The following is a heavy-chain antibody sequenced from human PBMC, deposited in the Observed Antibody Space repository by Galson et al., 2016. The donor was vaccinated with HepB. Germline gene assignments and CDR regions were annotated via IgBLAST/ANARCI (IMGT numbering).Heavy chain of an antibody. Sequence: SLRLSCAASGFTFSSYGIHWVRQAPGKGLEWLAIIWYDGKKKYYADSVRGRFTISRDNSKITAYLQMNSLRVEDTAVYYCARGSGISGGSCPDSWGQGTLVTVSS. CDR2: IWYDGKKK. D-gene: IGHD2-15*01. CDR1: GFTFSSYG. J-gene: IGHJ5*01. CDR3: ARGSGISGGSCPDS. V-gene: IGHV3-33*01.